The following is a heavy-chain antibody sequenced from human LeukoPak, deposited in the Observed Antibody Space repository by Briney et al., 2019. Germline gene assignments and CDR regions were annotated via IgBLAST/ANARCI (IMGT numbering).Heavy chain of an antibody. V-gene: IGHV3-11*04. CDR2: ISSSGSTI. Sequence: PGGSLRLSCAASGFTFDDYGMSWVRQAPGKGLEWVSYISSSGSTIYYADSVKGRFTISRDNAKNSLYLQMNSLRAEDTAVYYCATGYYYDSSGYFEYFQHWGQGTLVTVSS. CDR3: ATGYYYDSSGYFEYFQH. CDR1: GFTFDDYG. D-gene: IGHD3-22*01. J-gene: IGHJ1*01.